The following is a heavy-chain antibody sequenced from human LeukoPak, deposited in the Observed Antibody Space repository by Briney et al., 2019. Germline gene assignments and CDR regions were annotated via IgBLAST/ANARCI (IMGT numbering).Heavy chain of an antibody. CDR3: GRETDFGVVTN. J-gene: IGHJ4*02. CDR2: TYYRSQQWHS. V-gene: IGHV6-1*01. D-gene: IGHD3-3*01. CDR1: GDSVSSNGAS. Sequence: SQTPSLTCAISGDSVSSNGASWNWIRQSPSRGLEWLGRTYYRSQQWHSDYAPSVKGRITLNPDTSKNQFSLQLNSMTPEDTAVYYCGRETDFGVVTNWGQGTLVTVSS.